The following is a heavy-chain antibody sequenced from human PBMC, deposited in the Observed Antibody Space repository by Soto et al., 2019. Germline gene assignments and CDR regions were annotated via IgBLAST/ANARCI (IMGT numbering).Heavy chain of an antibody. V-gene: IGHV1-69*13. CDR3: ARLFNWTP. CDR2: IIPIFGTA. Sequence: SVKVSFKASGGTFSSYAISWVRQAPGQGLEWMGGIIPIFGTANYAQKFQGRVTITADESTSTGYMELSSLRSEDTAVYYCARLFNWTPWGQGTMVTVSS. J-gene: IGHJ3*01. D-gene: IGHD2-21*01. CDR1: GGTFSSYA.